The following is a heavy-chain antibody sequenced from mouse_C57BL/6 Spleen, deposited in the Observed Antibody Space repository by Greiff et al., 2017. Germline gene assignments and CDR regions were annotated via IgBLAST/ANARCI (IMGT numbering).Heavy chain of an antibody. Sequence: VQLQQPGAELVKPGASVTLSCKASGYTFTSYWMHWVKQRPGQGLVWIGMIHPNSGSTNYNEKFKSKATLTVDKSSSTAYMQLSSLASEDSAIYYCARGGGDPWFAYWGQGTLVTVSA. CDR1: GYTFTSYW. V-gene: IGHV1-64*01. CDR3: ARGGGDPWFAY. D-gene: IGHD2-13*01. J-gene: IGHJ3*01. CDR2: IHPNSGST.